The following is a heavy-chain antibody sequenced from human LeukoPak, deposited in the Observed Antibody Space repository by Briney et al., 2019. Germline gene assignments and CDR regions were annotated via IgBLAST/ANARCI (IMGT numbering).Heavy chain of an antibody. J-gene: IGHJ4*02. CDR1: GGSISSGGYY. Sequence: PSETLSLTCTVSGGSISSGGYYWSWIRQHPRKGLEWIGYIYYSGSTYYNPSLKSRVTISVDTSKNQFSLKLSSVTAADTAVYYCARQDSSGWYIDYWGQGTLVTVSS. CDR2: IYYSGST. CDR3: ARQDSSGWYIDY. D-gene: IGHD6-19*01. V-gene: IGHV4-31*03.